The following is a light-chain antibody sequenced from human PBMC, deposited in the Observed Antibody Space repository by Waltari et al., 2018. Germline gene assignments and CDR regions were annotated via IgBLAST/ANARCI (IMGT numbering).Light chain of an antibody. Sequence: QSALTQPASVSGSPGQSITISCTGTSSDVGNYNLVSWYQQYPGKAPKVMIYDVNRRPSGVSDRFSGSKSGNTASLTISGVQAEDEADYYCCSYAGSYTLVFGGGTKLTVL. V-gene: IGLV2-23*02. CDR3: CSYAGSYTLV. CDR1: SSDVGNYNL. J-gene: IGLJ3*02. CDR2: DVN.